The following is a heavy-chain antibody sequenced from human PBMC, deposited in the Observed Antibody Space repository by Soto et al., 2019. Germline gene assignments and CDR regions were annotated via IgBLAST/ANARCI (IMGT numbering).Heavy chain of an antibody. CDR2: ISYDGSNK. D-gene: IGHD4-17*01. CDR3: ARDRMTTVTFYYFDY. V-gene: IGHV3-30-3*01. Sequence: GGSLRLSCAASGFTFSSYAMHWVRQAPGKGLEWVAVISYDGSNKYYADSVKGRFTISRDNSKNTLYLQMNSLRAGDTAVYYCARDRMTTVTFYYFDYWGQGTLVTVSS. J-gene: IGHJ4*02. CDR1: GFTFSSYA.